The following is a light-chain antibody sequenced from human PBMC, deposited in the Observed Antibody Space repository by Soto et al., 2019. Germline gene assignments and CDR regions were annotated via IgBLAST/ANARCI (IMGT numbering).Light chain of an antibody. CDR1: QFISTW. J-gene: IGKJ1*01. V-gene: IGKV1-5*01. CDR2: EAS. Sequence: DIQMTQSPSTLSASVGDRVTITCRANQFISTWVAWFQQKPGKAPRLLIHEASALQSGVPSRFRGSGSGTEFTLSISSLQRDDFAPYYCQFYNSYSWTFGQGTKVEI. CDR3: QFYNSYSWT.